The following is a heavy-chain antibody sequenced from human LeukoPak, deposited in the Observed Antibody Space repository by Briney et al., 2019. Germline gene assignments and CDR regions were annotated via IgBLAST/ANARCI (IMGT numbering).Heavy chain of an antibody. CDR2: VWYDESLK. CDR1: GFTFSTYG. CDR3: ATYLGYCTSSNCPYFYMDV. D-gene: IGHD2-2*03. Sequence: GGSLRLSCAASGFTFSTYGMHWVRQSPGKGLEWVAVVWYDESLKYYADSVKGRFTISRDNSKNTLFLQLNSLRAEDTAVYYCATYLGYCTSSNCPYFYMDVWGTGTTVIVSS. V-gene: IGHV3-33*01. J-gene: IGHJ6*03.